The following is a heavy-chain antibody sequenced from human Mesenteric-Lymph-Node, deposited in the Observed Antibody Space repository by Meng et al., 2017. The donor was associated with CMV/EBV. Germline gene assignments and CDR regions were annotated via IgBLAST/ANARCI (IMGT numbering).Heavy chain of an antibody. D-gene: IGHD2-2*01. V-gene: IGHV3-21*01. CDR2: ISSSSDYI. CDR3: ARGHCSSTSCAFDY. J-gene: IGHJ4*02. CDR1: GFTFYTYS. Sequence: GESLKISCAASGFTFYTYSMNWVRQAPGKGLEWVSSISSSSDYIYYTDSVKGRFTISRDNAKNSLSLQMNSLRAEDTAVYYCARGHCSSTSCAFDYWGQGTLVTVSS.